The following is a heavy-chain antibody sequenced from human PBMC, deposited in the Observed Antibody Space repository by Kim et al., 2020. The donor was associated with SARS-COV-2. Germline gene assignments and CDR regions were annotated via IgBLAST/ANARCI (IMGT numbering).Heavy chain of an antibody. CDR3: ATAFAVRGDRRDYYYYYGIDG. CDR1: GYTLNELS. D-gene: IGHD3-10*01. J-gene: IGHJ6*02. CDR2: FDPEDAET. V-gene: IGHV1-24*01. Sequence: ASVKVSCKVSGYTLNELSIHWVRQAPGRGLEWRGGFDPEDAETIYAQKFQGRVNMTEDTSTDTAYMELGSLRSEDTAEYYCATAFAVRGDRRDYYYYYGIDGWGQGTTVTVSS.